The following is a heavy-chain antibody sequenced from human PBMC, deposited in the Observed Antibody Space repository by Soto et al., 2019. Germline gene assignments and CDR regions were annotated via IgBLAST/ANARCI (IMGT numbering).Heavy chain of an antibody. CDR3: ARDREGYSSGWYQGYYYYGMDV. Sequence: GASVKVSCKASGYTFPSYGISWVRQAPGQGLEWMGWISAYNGNTNYAQKIQGRVTMTTDTSTSTAYMELRSLRSDDTAVYYCARDREGYSSGWYQGYYYYGMDVWG. V-gene: IGHV1-18*01. J-gene: IGHJ6*02. D-gene: IGHD6-19*01. CDR2: ISAYNGNT. CDR1: GYTFPSYG.